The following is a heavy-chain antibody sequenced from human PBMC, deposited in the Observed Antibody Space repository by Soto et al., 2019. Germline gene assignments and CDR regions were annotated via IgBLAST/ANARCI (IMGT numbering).Heavy chain of an antibody. V-gene: IGHV1-8*01. D-gene: IGHD3-10*01. CDR1: GYTFTSYD. CDR2: MNPNSGNT. CDR3: ARPTMVRGVTSKFDP. Sequence: GASVKVSCKASGYTFTSYDINWVRQATGQGLEWMGWMNPNSGNTGYAQKFQGRVTMTRNASISTAYMELSSLRSEDTAVYYCARPTMVRGVTSKFDPWGQGTLVTVSS. J-gene: IGHJ5*02.